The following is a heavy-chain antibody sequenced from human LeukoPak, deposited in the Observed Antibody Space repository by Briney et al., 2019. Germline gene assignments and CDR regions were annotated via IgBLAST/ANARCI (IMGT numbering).Heavy chain of an antibody. J-gene: IGHJ6*02. CDR2: TIPIFGTA. CDR3: ARDPTTVVTRSYGMDV. D-gene: IGHD4-23*01. Sequence: GASVKVSCKASGGTFSSYAISWVRQAPGQGLEWMGGTIPIFGTANYAQKFQGRVTITADESTSTAYMELSSLRSEDTAVYYCARDPTTVVTRSYGMDVWGQGTTVTVSS. CDR1: GGTFSSYA. V-gene: IGHV1-69*13.